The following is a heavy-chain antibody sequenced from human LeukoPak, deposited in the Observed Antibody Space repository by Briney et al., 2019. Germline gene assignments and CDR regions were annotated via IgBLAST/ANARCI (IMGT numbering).Heavy chain of an antibody. D-gene: IGHD4/OR15-4a*01. Sequence: PGGSLRLSCGASGFIFRNYAMSWVRQAPGEGLEWVSGISDNGGGRYYADSVKGRFTISRDNSKNMLYLQMNSLRAEDTAVYYCAKGSGALGAPLYDYWGRGILVTASS. V-gene: IGHV3-23*01. CDR3: AKGSGALGAPLYDY. J-gene: IGHJ4*02. CDR2: ISDNGGGR. CDR1: GFIFRNYA.